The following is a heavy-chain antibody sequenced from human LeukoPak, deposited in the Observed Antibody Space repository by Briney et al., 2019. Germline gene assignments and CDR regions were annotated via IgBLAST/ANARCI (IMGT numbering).Heavy chain of an antibody. V-gene: IGHV3-23*01. CDR3: AKLYYYGSGSRIGWYFQH. CDR1: GFTFSSYA. J-gene: IGHJ1*01. Sequence: PGGSLRLSCAASGFTFSSYAMSWVRQAPGKGLEWVSAISGSGGSTYYADSVKGRFTISRDNSKNTLYLQMNSLRAEDTAVYYCAKLYYYGSGSRIGWYFQHRGQGTLVTVSS. D-gene: IGHD3-10*01. CDR2: ISGSGGST.